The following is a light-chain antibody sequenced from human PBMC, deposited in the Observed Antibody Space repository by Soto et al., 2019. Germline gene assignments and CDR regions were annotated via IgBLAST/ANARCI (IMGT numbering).Light chain of an antibody. CDR2: EVS. V-gene: IGLV2-23*02. CDR3: WSLAGSNAYNYV. J-gene: IGLJ1*01. CDR1: ISDVGSHNL. Sequence: QSALTQPGSVSGSPGQSITISCTGTISDVGSHNLVSWYQQHPGKAPKLIIYEVSERPSGVSTRFSGSKSGNTASLTVSGIEPDDEADYDCWSLAGSNAYNYVFGNGKKVTV.